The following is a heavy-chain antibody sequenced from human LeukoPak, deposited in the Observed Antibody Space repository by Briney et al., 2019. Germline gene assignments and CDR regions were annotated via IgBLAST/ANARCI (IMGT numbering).Heavy chain of an antibody. V-gene: IGHV3-23*01. J-gene: IGHJ6*02. CDR2: ISGSGGST. Sequence: PGGSLRLSCAASGFTFSSYAMSWVRQAPGKGLEWVSAISGSGGSTYYADSVKGRFTISRDNSKNTLYLQMNSLRAEDTAVYYCAKRLIAVATPSYYYYGMDVWGQGTTVTVSS. CDR1: GFTFSSYA. CDR3: AKRLIAVATPSYYYYGMDV. D-gene: IGHD6-19*01.